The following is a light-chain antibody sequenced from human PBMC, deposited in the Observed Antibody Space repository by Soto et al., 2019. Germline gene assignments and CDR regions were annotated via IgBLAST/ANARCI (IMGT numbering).Light chain of an antibody. V-gene: IGLV2-14*01. CDR3: TSYASGSSHVV. J-gene: IGLJ2*01. Sequence: QSALTQPASVSGSPGQSITLSCTGTSSDIGGYDYVSWYQRHPGKAPKLIIYDVNNRPSGVSNRFSGSKSGNTASLTISGLQAEDEADYYFTSYASGSSHVVFGGGTKRTVL. CDR2: DVN. CDR1: SSDIGGYDY.